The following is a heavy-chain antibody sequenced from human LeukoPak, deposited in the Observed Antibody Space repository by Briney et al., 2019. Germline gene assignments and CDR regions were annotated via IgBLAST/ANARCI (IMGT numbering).Heavy chain of an antibody. D-gene: IGHD6-19*01. V-gene: IGHV3-30*02. CDR1: GFTFSNYG. J-gene: IGHJ4*02. Sequence: PGGSLSLSCAASGFTFSNYGMHWVRQAPGKGLEWVTFIRYDGSNKYYADSVKGRFTISRDNSKNTLYLQMNSLRAEDTAVYYCAKRDRMYTSGSYYFDYWGQGTLVTVSS. CDR2: IRYDGSNK. CDR3: AKRDRMYTSGSYYFDY.